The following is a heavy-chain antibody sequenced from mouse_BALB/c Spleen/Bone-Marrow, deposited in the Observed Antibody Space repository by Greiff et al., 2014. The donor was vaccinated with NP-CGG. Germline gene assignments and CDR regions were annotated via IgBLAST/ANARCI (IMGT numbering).Heavy chain of an antibody. CDR2: ISSGSSTI. J-gene: IGHJ2*01. Sequence: EVKLEESGGGLVQPGGSRKLSCAASGFTFSSFGMHWVRQAPEKGLEWVAYISSGSSTIYYADTEKGRFTISRDNPKNTLFLQMTSLRSEDTAMYYCARDVPLYDVGYFDYWGQGATLTVSS. CDR3: ARDVPLYDVGYFDY. V-gene: IGHV5-17*02. CDR1: GFTFSSFG. D-gene: IGHD2-14*01.